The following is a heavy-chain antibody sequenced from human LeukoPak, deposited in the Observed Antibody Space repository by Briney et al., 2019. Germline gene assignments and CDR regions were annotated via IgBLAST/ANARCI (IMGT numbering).Heavy chain of an antibody. CDR3: ARDSYYYGSGSSYMDV. CDR1: GFTFSSYE. Sequence: PGGSLRLSCAASGFTFSSYEMNRPRQSPGEGLEWVSYIFSSGSIIYYADSVKGRFTISRDNAKNSLYLQMNSLRAEDTAVYYCARDSYYYGSGSSYMDVWGKGTTVTVSS. D-gene: IGHD3-10*01. J-gene: IGHJ6*04. CDR2: IFSSGSII. V-gene: IGHV3-48*03.